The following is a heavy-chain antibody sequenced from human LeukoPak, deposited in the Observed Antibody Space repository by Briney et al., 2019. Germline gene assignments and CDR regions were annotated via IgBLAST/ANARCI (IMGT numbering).Heavy chain of an antibody. CDR3: ARESERGMGY. Sequence: GGSLRLSCVASGFTFSSYEMNWVRKAPGKGLEWVSYISTSGTTIYYADSVKGRFTISRDNAKNSLYLQMNSLRAEDTALYYCARESERGMGYWGQGTLVTVSS. CDR2: ISTSGTTI. D-gene: IGHD3-16*01. J-gene: IGHJ4*02. V-gene: IGHV3-48*03. CDR1: GFTFSSYE.